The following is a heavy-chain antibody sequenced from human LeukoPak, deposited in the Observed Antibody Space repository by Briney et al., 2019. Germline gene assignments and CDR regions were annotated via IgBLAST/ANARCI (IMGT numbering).Heavy chain of an antibody. Sequence: ASVKVSCKASGYTFTSYDINWVRQATGQGLEWMGWMNPNSGNTGYAQKFQGRVTMTRNTSISTAYMELSSLRSEDTAVYYCARTHPAFGGVIAPFDYWGQGTLVTVSS. J-gene: IGHJ4*02. V-gene: IGHV1-8*01. D-gene: IGHD3-16*02. CDR1: GYTFTSYD. CDR3: ARTHPAFGGVIAPFDY. CDR2: MNPNSGNT.